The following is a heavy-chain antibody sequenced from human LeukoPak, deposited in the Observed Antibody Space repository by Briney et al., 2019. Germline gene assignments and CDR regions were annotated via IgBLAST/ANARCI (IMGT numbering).Heavy chain of an antibody. Sequence: PSETLSLTCAVYGGSFSGYYWSWIRQPPGKGLEWIGEINHSGSTNYNPSLKSRVTISVDTSKNQFSLKLSSVTAADTAVYYCARGSRVYNWNGSPRLDYWGQGTLVTVSS. CDR2: INHSGST. CDR3: ARGSRVYNWNGSPRLDY. V-gene: IGHV4-34*01. D-gene: IGHD1-20*01. CDR1: GGSFSGYY. J-gene: IGHJ4*02.